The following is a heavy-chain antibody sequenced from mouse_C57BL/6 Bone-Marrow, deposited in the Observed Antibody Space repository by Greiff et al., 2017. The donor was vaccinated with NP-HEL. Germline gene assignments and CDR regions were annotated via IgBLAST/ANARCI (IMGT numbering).Heavy chain of an antibody. J-gene: IGHJ2*01. V-gene: IGHV5-6*01. CDR1: GFTFSSYG. Sequence: EVKVIESGGDLVKPGGSLKLSCAASGFTFSSYGMSWVRQTPDKRLEWVATISSGGSYTYYPDSVKGRFTISRDNAKNTLYLQMSSLKSEDTAMYYCARRDSIVTFDYWGQGTTLTVSS. CDR2: ISSGGSYT. CDR3: ARRDSIVTFDY. D-gene: IGHD2-5*01.